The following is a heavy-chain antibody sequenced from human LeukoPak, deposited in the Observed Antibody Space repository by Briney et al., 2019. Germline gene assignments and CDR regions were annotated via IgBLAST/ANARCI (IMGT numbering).Heavy chain of an antibody. J-gene: IGHJ4*02. D-gene: IGHD5-18*01. CDR2: INGYGSST. V-gene: IGHV3-74*01. Sequence: AGGSLRLSCAASGFTFVSYWMHWFRQAPGKGLVWVSRINGYGSSTDFADSVKGRFTISRDNAKNTLYLQMNSLRAEDTAVYYCARDAPGNTALDYWGQGTLVTVSS. CDR1: GFTFVSYW. CDR3: ARDAPGNTALDY.